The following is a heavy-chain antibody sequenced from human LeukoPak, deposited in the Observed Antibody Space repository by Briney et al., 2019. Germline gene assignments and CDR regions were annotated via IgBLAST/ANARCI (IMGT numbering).Heavy chain of an antibody. CDR3: ARRASTERGHSYGLDY. V-gene: IGHV3-21*01. J-gene: IGHJ4*02. CDR1: GFSFSSYS. D-gene: IGHD5-18*01. Sequence: NAGGSLRLSCAASGFSFSSYSMNWVRQAPGKGLEWVSSISFSGTYIYYADSLKGRITISRDNARRSLFLQMNSLRAEDTAVYYCARRASTERGHSYGLDYWGQGTLVTVSS. CDR2: ISFSGTYI.